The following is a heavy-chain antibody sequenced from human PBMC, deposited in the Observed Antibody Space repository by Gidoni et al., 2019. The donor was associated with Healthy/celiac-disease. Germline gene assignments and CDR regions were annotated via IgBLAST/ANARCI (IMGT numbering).Heavy chain of an antibody. CDR2: ISGSGGST. J-gene: IGHJ6*03. CDR1: GFPFSSSD. V-gene: IGHV3-23*01. Sequence: EVQLLESGGGLVQPGVSLRLPCAASGFPFSSSDITWVRQGHGKGLGWVSAISGSGGSTYYADSVKGRFTISRDNSKNTLYLQMNSLRAEDTAVYYCAKGAQWELRPPYYYYYYMDVWGKGTTVTVSS. D-gene: IGHD1-26*01. CDR3: AKGAQWELRPPYYYYYYMDV.